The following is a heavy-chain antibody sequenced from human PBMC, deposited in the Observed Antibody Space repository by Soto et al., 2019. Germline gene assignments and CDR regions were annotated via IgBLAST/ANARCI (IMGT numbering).Heavy chain of an antibody. CDR3: AHRVLRTVFGLVTTTAIYFDF. V-gene: IGHV2-5*02. D-gene: IGHD3-3*01. CDR1: GFSLTTSGVG. J-gene: IGHJ4*02. Sequence: QITLNESGPTLVKPTQTLTLTCTFSGFSLTTSGVGVGWIRQSPGKAPEWLALIYWDDDKRYSPSLKSRLTITKDTSKNQVVLTMANLDPADTATYYCAHRVLRTVFGLVTTTAIYFDFWGQETPVAVSS. CDR2: IYWDDDK.